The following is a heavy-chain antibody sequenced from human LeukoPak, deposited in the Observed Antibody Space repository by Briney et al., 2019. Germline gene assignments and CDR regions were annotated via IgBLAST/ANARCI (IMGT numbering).Heavy chain of an antibody. CDR1: GGSITGYS. J-gene: IGHJ5*02. D-gene: IGHD3-10*01. CDR3: VRGPYGSSISNWFDP. Sequence: SETLSLTCSVSGGSITGYSWRWLRQTPGKGLEWIGYIYYNGDTHYNPSLNSRLSMSVDTPNKQFSLNLRSVTAADTAVYYCVRGPYGSSISNWFDPWGQGLLVTVSS. V-gene: IGHV4-59*01. CDR2: IYYNGDT.